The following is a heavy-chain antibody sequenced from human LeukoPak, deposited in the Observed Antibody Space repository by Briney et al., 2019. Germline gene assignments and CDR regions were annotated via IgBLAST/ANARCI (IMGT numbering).Heavy chain of an antibody. V-gene: IGHV4-59*01. CDR2: VYYSGST. CDR1: GGSISTYY. D-gene: IGHD3-3*01. Sequence: PSETLSLTCTVSGGSISTYYWSWIRQPPGKGLEWIGYVYYSGSTNYNPSLNGRLTISVDTSKNQSSLKLSSVTAADTAVYYCSRGLDFRSGYSFDYWGQGTLVTVSS. J-gene: IGHJ4*02. CDR3: SRGLDFRSGYSFDY.